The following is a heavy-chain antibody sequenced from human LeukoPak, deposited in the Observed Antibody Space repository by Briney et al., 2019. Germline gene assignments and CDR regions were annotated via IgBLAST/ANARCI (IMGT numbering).Heavy chain of an antibody. Sequence: PGGSLRLSCAASGFTFSNCAMNWVRQTPGKGLEWVSSISNDGVYFYYADSVKGRFTISRDNAKNSLYLQMNSLRAEDTAVYYCARVEYPPDYDFWSGYLSRVNGAHAVDYWGQGTLVTVSS. D-gene: IGHD3-3*01. CDR3: ARVEYPPDYDFWSGYLSRVNGAHAVDY. V-gene: IGHV3-21*01. J-gene: IGHJ4*02. CDR2: ISNDGVYF. CDR1: GFTFSNCA.